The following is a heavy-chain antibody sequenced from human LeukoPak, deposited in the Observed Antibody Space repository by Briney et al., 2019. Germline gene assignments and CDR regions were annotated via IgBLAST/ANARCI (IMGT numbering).Heavy chain of an antibody. J-gene: IGHJ5*02. Sequence: SETLSLTCAVSGGSISSSNWWSWVRQPPGKGLEWIGEIYHSGSTNYNPSLKSRVTISVDTSKNQFSLKLSSVTAADTAVYYCARDGSIVLLWFGERNNWFDPWGQGTLVTVSS. CDR1: GGSISSSNW. CDR2: IYHSGST. V-gene: IGHV4-4*02. CDR3: ARDGSIVLLWFGERNNWFDP. D-gene: IGHD3-10*01.